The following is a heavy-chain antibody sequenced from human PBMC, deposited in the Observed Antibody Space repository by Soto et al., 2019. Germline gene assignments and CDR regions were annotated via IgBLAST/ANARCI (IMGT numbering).Heavy chain of an antibody. V-gene: IGHV1-8*01. CDR2: MNPHRGNP. D-gene: IGHD2-8*01. CDR1: GYTFTSYD. Sequence: QVQLVQSGAEVTKPGASVKVFCKASGYTFTSYDINWAREAPGQGLEWKGRMNPHRGNPDHAQKFQGRVTLTRNSSIHTAKRELTSVRSEATAVYSCARGRALKVEAPQVPRRCRDYYFYMDVWGQGTTVVVSS. CDR3: ARGRALKVEAPQVPRRCRDYYFYMDV. J-gene: IGHJ6*03.